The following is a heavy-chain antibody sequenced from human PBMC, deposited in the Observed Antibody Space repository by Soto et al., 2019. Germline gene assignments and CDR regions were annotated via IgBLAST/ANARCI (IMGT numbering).Heavy chain of an antibody. V-gene: IGHV3-23*01. Sequence: EVQLLESGGGLVQPGGSLRLSCAASGFTFNNYAMRWVRQAPGKGLEWVSGISGSGGSTYYADSVKGRFTISRDNSKNTLYLQMNSLRAEDTAVYYCAKTHVGDYGYSDYWGQGTLVTVSS. CDR3: AKTHVGDYGYSDY. CDR2: ISGSGGST. CDR1: GFTFNNYA. J-gene: IGHJ4*02. D-gene: IGHD4-17*01.